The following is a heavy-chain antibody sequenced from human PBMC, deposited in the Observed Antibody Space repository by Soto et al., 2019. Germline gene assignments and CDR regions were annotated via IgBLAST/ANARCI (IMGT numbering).Heavy chain of an antibody. J-gene: IGHJ4*02. Sequence: EVQLVESGGGLVQPGGSLRLSCAASGFTFSNYWMHWVRQAPGKGLVWVSRINGDGTGTNYADSVKVQFTISRDNAKNTLYLQMNSLRAADTAVYYCGRGASGSYRLDYWGQGTLVTVSS. CDR1: GFTFSNYW. D-gene: IGHD3-10*01. V-gene: IGHV3-74*01. CDR2: INGDGTGT. CDR3: GRGASGSYRLDY.